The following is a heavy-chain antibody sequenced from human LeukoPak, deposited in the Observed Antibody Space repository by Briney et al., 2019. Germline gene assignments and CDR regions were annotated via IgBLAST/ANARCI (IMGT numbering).Heavy chain of an antibody. J-gene: IGHJ4*02. D-gene: IGHD3-3*01. V-gene: IGHV4-39*02. CDR3: ARLGAGPTYYDFWSGYSSFYFDY. CDR2: ISSSGNT. CDR1: GGSTSSGNYY. Sequence: SETLSLTCTVSGGSTSSGNYYWGWIRQPPGKGLEWIGGISSSGNTYYNPSLKSRITISIDTSKNHFSLKLSSVSAADTAVYYCARLGAGPTYYDFWSGYSSFYFDYWGQGALVTVSS.